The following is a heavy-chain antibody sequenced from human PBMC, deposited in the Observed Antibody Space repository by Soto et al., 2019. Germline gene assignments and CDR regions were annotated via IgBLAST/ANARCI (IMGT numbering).Heavy chain of an antibody. V-gene: IGHV3-23*01. D-gene: IGHD3-3*01. J-gene: IGHJ4*02. CDR1: AFSFGSYA. CDR2: ISGSDGKT. CDR3: ARWSYIDY. Sequence: DVQLWESGGGLVQPGGSLRLSCAASAFSFGSYALSWVRQAPGKGLEWVSTISGSDGKTFYADAVKGRFSISRDTSQNTLYLQMNSLRADDTAIYYCARWSYIDYWGQGTRVTVSS.